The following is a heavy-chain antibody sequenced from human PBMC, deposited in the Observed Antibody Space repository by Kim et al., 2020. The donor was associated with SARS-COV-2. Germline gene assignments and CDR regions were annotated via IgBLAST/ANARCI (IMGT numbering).Heavy chain of an antibody. CDR3: ASSYYDILTGYYDY. Sequence: SETLSLTCTVSGGSISSSSYYWGWIRQPPGKGLEWIGSIYYSGSTYYNPSLKSRVTISVDTSKNQFSLKLSSVTAADTAVYYCASSYYDILTGYYDYWGQGTLVTVSS. CDR1: GGSISSSSYY. D-gene: IGHD3-9*01. CDR2: IYYSGST. V-gene: IGHV4-39*01. J-gene: IGHJ4*02.